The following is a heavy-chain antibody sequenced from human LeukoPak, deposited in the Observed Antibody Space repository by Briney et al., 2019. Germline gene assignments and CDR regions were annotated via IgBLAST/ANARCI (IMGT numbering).Heavy chain of an antibody. CDR1: GYTFTCHY. J-gene: IGHJ6*03. V-gene: IGHV1-69*13. CDR3: GLSGNYYYYYMDV. CDR2: IIPIFGIP. D-gene: IGHD6-25*01. Sequence: SVKVSCKASGYTFTCHYMHWVRQAPGQGLEWMGGIIPIFGIPDSAQKFQGRLTITADESTTTAYMELSSLRSDDTAIYYCGLSGNYYYYYMDVWGKGTTVTISS.